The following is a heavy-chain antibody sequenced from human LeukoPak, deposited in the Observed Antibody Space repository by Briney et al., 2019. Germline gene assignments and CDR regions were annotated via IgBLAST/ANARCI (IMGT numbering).Heavy chain of an antibody. J-gene: IGHJ5*02. D-gene: IGHD6-13*01. CDR2: IYHSGST. Sequence: PSGTLSHTCAVSGGSISSSNWWSWVRQPPGKGLEWIGEIYHSGSTNYNPSLKSRVTISVAKSKNQFSLKLSSVTAADTAVYYCARGVAAAGTDWFDPWGQGTLVTVSS. V-gene: IGHV4-4*02. CDR3: ARGVAAAGTDWFDP. CDR1: GGSISSSNW.